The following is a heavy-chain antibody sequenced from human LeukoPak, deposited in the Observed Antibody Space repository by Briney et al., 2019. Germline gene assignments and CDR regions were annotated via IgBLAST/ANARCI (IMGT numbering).Heavy chain of an antibody. CDR1: GGTFSSYA. CDR3: AKDGVWVRWSTPDDAFDI. CDR2: IIPIFGTA. V-gene: IGHV1-69*05. Sequence: SVKVSCKASGGTFSSYAISWVRQAPGQGLEWMGGIIPIFGTANYAQKFQGRVTITTDESTSTAYMELSSLRSEDTAVYYCAKDGVWVRWSTPDDAFDIWGQGTMVTVSS. D-gene: IGHD4-23*01. J-gene: IGHJ3*02.